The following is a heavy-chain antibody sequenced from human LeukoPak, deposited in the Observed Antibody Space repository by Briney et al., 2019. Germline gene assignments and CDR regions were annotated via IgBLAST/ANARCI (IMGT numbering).Heavy chain of an antibody. Sequence: SETLSLTCTVSGYSISSGYYWGWIRQPPGKGLEWIGSIYHSGSTYYNPSLKSRVTISVDTSKNQFSLKLSSVTAADTAVYYCARDPVSGPNWFDPWGQGTLVTVSS. J-gene: IGHJ5*02. D-gene: IGHD3-10*01. CDR3: ARDPVSGPNWFDP. CDR1: GYSISSGYY. CDR2: IYHSGST. V-gene: IGHV4-38-2*02.